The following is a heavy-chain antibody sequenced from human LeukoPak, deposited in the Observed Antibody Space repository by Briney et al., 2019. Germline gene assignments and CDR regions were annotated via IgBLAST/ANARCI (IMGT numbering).Heavy chain of an antibody. V-gene: IGHV3-21*04. CDR3: ARVMRYDILTGNDAFDI. J-gene: IGHJ3*02. D-gene: IGHD3-9*01. CDR2: ISGSSSYI. Sequence: PGGSLRLSCAASGFTFSSYSMNWVRQAPGKGLEWVSSISGSSSYIYYADSVKGRFTISRDNAKNSLYLQMNSLRAEDTAVYYCARVMRYDILTGNDAFDIWGPGTMVTVSS. CDR1: GFTFSSYS.